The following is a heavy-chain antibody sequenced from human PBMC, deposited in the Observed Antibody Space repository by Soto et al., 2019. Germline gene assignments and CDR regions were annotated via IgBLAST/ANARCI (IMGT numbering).Heavy chain of an antibody. V-gene: IGHV4-59*01. Sequence: SETLSLTCTVSGGSISSNYWTWIRQPPGKGLEWIGYIYYSGSANYNASLKSRVNISVDTSKNQFSLKLSSVTAADTAVYYCVRRVDGYNYLDYCGQGTLVTVSS. CDR3: VRRVDGYNYLDY. CDR2: IYYSGSA. D-gene: IGHD5-12*01. J-gene: IGHJ4*02. CDR1: GGSISSNY.